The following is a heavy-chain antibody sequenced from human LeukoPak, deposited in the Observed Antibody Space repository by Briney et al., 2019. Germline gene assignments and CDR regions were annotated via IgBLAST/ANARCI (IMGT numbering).Heavy chain of an antibody. CDR2: INPNSGGT. J-gene: IGHJ5*02. CDR3: ARSIIAGDSPLDP. V-gene: IGHV1-2*02. CDR1: GYTFTGYY. D-gene: IGHD6-13*01. Sequence: GASVKVSCKASGYTFTGYYMHWVRQAPGQGLEWMGWINPNSGGTNYAQKFQGRVTMTRDTSISTAYMELSRLRSDDTAVYYCARSIIAGDSPLDPWGQGTLVTVSS.